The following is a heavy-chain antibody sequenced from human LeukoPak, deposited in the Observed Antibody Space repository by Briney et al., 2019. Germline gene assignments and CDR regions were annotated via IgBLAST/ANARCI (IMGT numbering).Heavy chain of an antibody. CDR1: GFTFSSYG. CDR3: AKNYYDSSGYYDGSGGDGY. Sequence: PGRSLRLSCAASGFTFSSYGMHWVRQAPGKGLEWVAVIWYDGSNKYYADSVKGRFTISRDNSKNTLYLQMNSLRAEDTAVYYCAKNYYDSSGYYDGSGGDGYWGQGTLVTVSS. J-gene: IGHJ4*02. CDR2: IWYDGSNK. D-gene: IGHD3-22*01. V-gene: IGHV3-33*06.